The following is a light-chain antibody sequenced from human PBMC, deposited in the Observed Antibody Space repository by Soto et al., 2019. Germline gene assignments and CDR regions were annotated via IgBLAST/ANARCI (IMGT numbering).Light chain of an antibody. CDR2: GAS. J-gene: IGKJ2*01. V-gene: IGKV3-20*01. Sequence: EIVLTQSPGTLSLSPGERATLSCRASQSVSSSYLAWYQQKPGQAPRLLFYGASSRATGIPDRFSGSGSGTDFTLTISRLEPEDFAVYYCQQYASSPMYTFGQGTKLEIK. CDR1: QSVSSSY. CDR3: QQYASSPMYT.